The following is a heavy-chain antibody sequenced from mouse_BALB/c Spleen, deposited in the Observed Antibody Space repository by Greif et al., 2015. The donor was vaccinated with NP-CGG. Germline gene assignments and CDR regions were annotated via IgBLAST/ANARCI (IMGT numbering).Heavy chain of an antibody. J-gene: IGHJ2*01. CDR1: GYAFSSYW. CDR3: ARWDYDGFFDY. CDR2: IYPGDGDT. V-gene: IGHV1-80*01. D-gene: IGHD2-4*01. Sequence: QVQLKQSGAELVRPGSSVKISCKASGYAFSSYWMNWVKQRPGQGLEWIGQIYPGDGDTNYNGKFKGKATLTADKSSSTAYMQLSSLTSEDSAVYFCARWDYDGFFDYWGQGTTLTVSS.